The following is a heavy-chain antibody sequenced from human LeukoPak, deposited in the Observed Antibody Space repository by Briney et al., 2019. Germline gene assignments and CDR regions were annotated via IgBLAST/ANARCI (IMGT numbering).Heavy chain of an antibody. CDR3: AKMRVRGVITTPPDGLDY. D-gene: IGHD3-10*01. Sequence: GGSLRLSCAASGFTVSSYAMSWVRQAPGKGLEWVSAISGSGGSTYYADPVKRRFTISRDNSKNTLYLQMNSLRAEDTAVYYCAKMRVRGVITTPPDGLDYWGQGTLVTVSS. J-gene: IGHJ4*02. V-gene: IGHV3-23*01. CDR2: ISGSGGST. CDR1: GFTVSSYA.